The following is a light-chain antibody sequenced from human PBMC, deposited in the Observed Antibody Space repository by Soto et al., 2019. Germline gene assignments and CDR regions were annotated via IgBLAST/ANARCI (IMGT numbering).Light chain of an antibody. CDR3: QQAKSFPLT. V-gene: IGKV1-12*01. J-gene: IGKJ5*01. CDR1: QDITSR. CDR2: DAS. Sequence: DVEITQWTSALIAAVGVTVKIICRAIQDITSRSAWYQQKAGKAPKLLIYDASNLQSGVPSRFSGSGSGTDFTLTINSLQPEDFATYYCQQAKSFPLTCRQGTRVDIK.